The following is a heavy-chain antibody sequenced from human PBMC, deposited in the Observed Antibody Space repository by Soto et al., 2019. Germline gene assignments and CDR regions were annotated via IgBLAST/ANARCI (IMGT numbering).Heavy chain of an antibody. CDR2: ISGSGGST. V-gene: IGHV3-23*01. CDR3: AKSAVVPAAILYYYYYGMDV. Sequence: GGSLRLSCAASGFTFSSYAMSWVRQAPGKGLEWVSAISGSGGSTYYADSVKGRFTISRDNSKNTLYLQMNSLRAEDTAVYYCAKSAVVPAAILYYYYYGMDVWGQGTTVTVSS. D-gene: IGHD2-2*02. CDR1: GFTFSSYA. J-gene: IGHJ6*02.